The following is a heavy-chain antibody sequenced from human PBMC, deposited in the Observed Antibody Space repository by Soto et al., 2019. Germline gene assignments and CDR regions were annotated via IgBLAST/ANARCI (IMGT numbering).Heavy chain of an antibody. CDR2: INPNSGGT. CDR1: GYTFTGYY. V-gene: IGHV1-2*02. D-gene: IGHD6-6*01. J-gene: IGHJ5*02. CDR3: ARGGYSSSSGGLHWFDP. Sequence: GASVKVCCKASGYTFTGYYMHWVRQAPGQGLEWMGWINPNSGGTNYAQKFQGRVTMTRDTSISTAYMELSRLRSDDTAVYYCARGGYSSSSGGLHWFDPWGQGTLVTVSS.